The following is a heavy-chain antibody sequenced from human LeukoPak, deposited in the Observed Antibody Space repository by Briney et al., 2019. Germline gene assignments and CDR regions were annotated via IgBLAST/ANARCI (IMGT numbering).Heavy chain of an antibody. CDR1: GFTFSDYF. CDR2: IKGDASEK. CDR3: ARQAGVT. V-gene: IGHV3-7*01. D-gene: IGHD6-19*01. Sequence: QPGGSLRLSCEASGFTFSDYFMTWIRQAPGKGLECVAHIKGDASEKYYVDSVKGRFTISRDNAENSLYLQMNSLRAEDTAVYYCARQAGVTWGQGTLVTVSS. J-gene: IGHJ5*02.